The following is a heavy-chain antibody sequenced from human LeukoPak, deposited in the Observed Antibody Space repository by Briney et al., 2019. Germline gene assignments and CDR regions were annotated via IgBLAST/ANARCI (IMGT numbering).Heavy chain of an antibody. CDR3: ARGQTGSGRIFDY. V-gene: IGHV6-1*01. D-gene: IGHD2-15*01. CDR1: GDSVSSSTAA. CDR2: TYYRYKWYS. J-gene: IGHJ4*02. Sequence: SQTLSLTCAISGDSVSSSTAAWNWIRQSPSRGLEWLGTTYYRYKWYSDFAEYVKSRITIDPDTSKNQFSLQLNSVTPDDTAVYFCARGQTGSGRIFDYWGQGTLVTVSS.